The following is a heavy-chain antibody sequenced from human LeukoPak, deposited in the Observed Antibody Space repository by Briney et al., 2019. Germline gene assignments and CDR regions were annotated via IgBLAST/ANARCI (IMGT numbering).Heavy chain of an antibody. V-gene: IGHV4-61*02. CDR3: AREYCRGDKCYHDF. Sequence: PSETLSLTCTVSGAFISSGSYYWTWIRQPTGKGLEWIGRIYASGGTNYNPSLKSRVTMSVDTSKNQFSLKLSSVTAADTAVYYCAREYCRGDKCYHDFWGQGTLVTVSS. J-gene: IGHJ4*02. CDR2: IYASGGT. D-gene: IGHD2-15*01. CDR1: GAFISSGSYY.